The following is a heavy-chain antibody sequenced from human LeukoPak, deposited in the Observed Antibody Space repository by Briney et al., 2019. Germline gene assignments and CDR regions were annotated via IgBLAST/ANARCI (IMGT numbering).Heavy chain of an antibody. D-gene: IGHD3-9*01. V-gene: IGHV1-3*01. J-gene: IGHJ6*02. CDR2: INAGNGNT. Sequence: ASVKVSCKASGYTFTSYAMHWVRQAPGQRLEWMGWINAGNGNTKYSQKFQGRVTITRDTSASTAYMELSSLRSEDTAVYYCAREDRVLRYFDWLSYYYYGMDVWGQGTTVTVSS. CDR1: GYTFTSYA. CDR3: AREDRVLRYFDWLSYYYYGMDV.